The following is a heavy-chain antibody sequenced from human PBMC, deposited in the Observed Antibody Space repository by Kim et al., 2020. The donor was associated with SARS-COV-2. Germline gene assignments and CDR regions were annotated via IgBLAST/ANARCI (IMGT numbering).Heavy chain of an antibody. D-gene: IGHD6-19*01. V-gene: IGHV3-23*01. J-gene: IGHJ4*02. Sequence: GNTYYADSVKGRFTMSRDNSKKTLYLQMNSLRAEDTAVYYCIGPVAFDYWGQGTLVTVSS. CDR2: GNT. CDR3: IGPVAFDY.